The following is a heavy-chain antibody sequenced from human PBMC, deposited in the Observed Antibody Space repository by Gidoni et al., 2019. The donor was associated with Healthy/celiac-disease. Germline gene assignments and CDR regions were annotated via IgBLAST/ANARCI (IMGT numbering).Heavy chain of an antibody. CDR1: GGSISSSNW. CDR3: ARDGGTTVTHEGLYYYYYMDV. V-gene: IGHV4-4*02. J-gene: IGHJ6*03. CDR2: IYHSGST. D-gene: IGHD4-17*01. Sequence: QVQLQESGPGLVKPSGTLSLTCAVSGGSISSSNWWSWVRQPPGKGLEWIGEIYHSGSTNYNPSLKSRVTISVDKSKNQFSLKLSSVTAADTAVYYCARDGGTTVTHEGLYYYYYMDVWGKGTTVTVSS.